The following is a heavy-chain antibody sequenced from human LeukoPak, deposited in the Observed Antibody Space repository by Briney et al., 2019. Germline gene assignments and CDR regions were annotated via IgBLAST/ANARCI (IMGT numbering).Heavy chain of an antibody. CDR3: ASYSGIYSAFEI. V-gene: IGHV4-39*07. D-gene: IGHD1-26*01. Sequence: PSETLSLTCTASGDSISNSNYYWGWVRQSPGRGLEWLGNIFYNGGPYYNPSFKIRVAISVDTSKNHFSLKLNAVTAADTAVYYCASYSGIYSAFEIWSQGTLVTVSS. CDR1: GDSISNSNYY. CDR2: IFYNGGP. J-gene: IGHJ3*02.